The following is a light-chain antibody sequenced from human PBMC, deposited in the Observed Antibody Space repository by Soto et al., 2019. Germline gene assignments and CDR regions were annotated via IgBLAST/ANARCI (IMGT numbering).Light chain of an antibody. J-gene: IGKJ1*01. CDR1: QSVSSSY. Sequence: EIVLTQSPGTLSLSPGERATLSCRASQSVSSSYLAWYQQKPGQAPRLLIYGASSRATGIPDRFSGSGSGTDFTLTISRLEPEDFAVYYCQKYGSSQWTFGQGTKV. CDR3: QKYGSSQWT. V-gene: IGKV3-20*01. CDR2: GAS.